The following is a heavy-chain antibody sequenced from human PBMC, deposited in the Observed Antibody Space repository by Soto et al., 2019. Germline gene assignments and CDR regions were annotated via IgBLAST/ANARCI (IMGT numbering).Heavy chain of an antibody. V-gene: IGHV3-9*01. CDR2: ISWNSGNT. D-gene: IGHD2-2*01. CDR3: GSSPQYCSSTNCRAYGDY. CDR1: GFTVDKYA. J-gene: IGHJ4*01. Sequence: EVQLVESGGGLVQPGRSLRLPCAASGFTVDKYAMHCVRQAPGKGLELVSSISWNSGNTDYAGSVKDRFISSRDSATKFLYLGMNSLRVEDPDLDDSGSSPQYCSSTNCRAYGDYCGHATVVTVSS.